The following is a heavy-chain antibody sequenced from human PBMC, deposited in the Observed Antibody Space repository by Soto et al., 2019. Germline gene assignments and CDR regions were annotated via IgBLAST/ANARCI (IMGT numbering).Heavy chain of an antibody. Sequence: PSETLFLTCTVSGGSISSGGYYWSWIRQHPGKGLEWIGYIYYSGSTYYNPSLKSRVTISVDTSKNQFSLKLSSVTAADTAVYYCASRRYYYDSSDYWGQGTLVTVSS. CDR3: ASRRYYYDSSDY. J-gene: IGHJ4*02. D-gene: IGHD3-22*01. CDR1: GGSISSGGYY. CDR2: IYYSGST. V-gene: IGHV4-31*03.